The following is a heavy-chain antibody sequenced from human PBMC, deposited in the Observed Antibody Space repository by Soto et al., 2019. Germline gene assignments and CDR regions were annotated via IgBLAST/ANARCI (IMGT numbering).Heavy chain of an antibody. CDR1: GFTFGTYA. CDR2: ISGNGGST. CDR3: VRTIQPGTTTHFDY. Sequence: GGSLRLSCAASGFTFGTYALSWVRLAPGKGMEWVACISGNGGSTYYADSVKGRFTISRDNFEDTLYLQMNSLRAEDAAVYHCVRTIQPGTTTHFDYWGQGTLVTVSS. V-gene: IGHV3-23*01. D-gene: IGHD1-1*01. J-gene: IGHJ4*02.